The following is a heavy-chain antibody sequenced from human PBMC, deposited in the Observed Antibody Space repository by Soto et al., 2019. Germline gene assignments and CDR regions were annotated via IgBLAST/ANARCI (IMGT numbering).Heavy chain of an antibody. D-gene: IGHD3-16*01. V-gene: IGHV3-66*01. Sequence: GGFLRLPRAASGFTVSSKYMGWVRQAPGKGLEWVSVIYSGGSTFYADSVRGRFTISRDNSKNTVNLQMNSLRAEDTAVYYCARDPWAADYWGQGTLVTRLL. J-gene: IGHJ4*02. CDR3: ARDPWAADY. CDR2: IYSGGST. CDR1: GFTVSSKY.